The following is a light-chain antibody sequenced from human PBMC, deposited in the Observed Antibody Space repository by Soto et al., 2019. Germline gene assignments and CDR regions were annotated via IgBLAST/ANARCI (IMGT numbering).Light chain of an antibody. CDR3: QQYDNLPLT. CDR1: QDISNY. J-gene: IGKJ4*01. Sequence: DIQMTQSPSSLSASVGDRVTITCQARQDISNYLTWYQQKPGKAPKLMIDDASNVETGVPSRFSGSGSGTDFTFTISSLQPEDIATYYCQQYDNLPLTFGGGTKVEIK. CDR2: DAS. V-gene: IGKV1-33*01.